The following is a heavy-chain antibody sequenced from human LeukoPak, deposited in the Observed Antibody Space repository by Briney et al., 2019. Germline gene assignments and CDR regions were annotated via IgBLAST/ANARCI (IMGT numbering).Heavy chain of an antibody. V-gene: IGHV1-69*05. CDR3: ASPYCSSTSCYDDDAFDI. J-gene: IGHJ3*02. D-gene: IGHD2-2*01. CDR2: IIPIFGTA. Sequence: SVKVSCKASGGTFSSYAISWVRQAPGQGLEWMGGIIPIFGTASYAQKFQGRVTITTDESTSTAYMELSSLRSEDTAVYYCASPYCSSTSCYDDDAFDIWGQGTMVTVSS. CDR1: GGTFSSYA.